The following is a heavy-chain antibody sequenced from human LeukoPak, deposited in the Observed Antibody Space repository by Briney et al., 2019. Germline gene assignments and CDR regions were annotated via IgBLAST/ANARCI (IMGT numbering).Heavy chain of an antibody. Sequence: SETLSLTCTVSGGSIGSYYWSWIRQPPGKGLEWIGYIYYNGNTNYNPSLKSRVTISVDTPKNQFSLKLSSVTAADTAVHYCTRATCGGDCSPFRSFDYWGQGTLVTVSS. CDR3: TRATCGGDCSPFRSFDY. CDR2: IYYNGNT. CDR1: GGSIGSYY. V-gene: IGHV4-59*01. D-gene: IGHD2-21*02. J-gene: IGHJ4*02.